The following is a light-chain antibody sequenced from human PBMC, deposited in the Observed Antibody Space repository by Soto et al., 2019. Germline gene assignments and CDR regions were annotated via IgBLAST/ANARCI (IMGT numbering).Light chain of an antibody. CDR1: QSVTSY. Sequence: EIVFTQSPATMSLSPGERATLSCRASQSVTSYLAWYQQKPGQAARLLIYAAFNGAAGVPARFSGSGSETAFTLTIRSLEPADFAVYYCQQRSNWPFNFGPGTKVD. J-gene: IGKJ3*01. CDR3: QQRSNWPFN. CDR2: AAF. V-gene: IGKV3-11*01.